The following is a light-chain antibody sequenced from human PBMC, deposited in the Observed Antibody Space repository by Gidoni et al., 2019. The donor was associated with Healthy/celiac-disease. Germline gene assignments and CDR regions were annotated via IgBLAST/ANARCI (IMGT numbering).Light chain of an antibody. CDR1: QSVLYSSNNKNY. J-gene: IGKJ3*01. V-gene: IGKV4-1*01. Sequence: DIVMTQSPDSLAVSLGERATINCKSSQSVLYSSNNKNYLAWYQQKPGQPPKLLIYWASTRESGVPDRFSGSGSGTDFTLTISSLQAEDVAVYYCQQYYSTPGVTFXPXTKVDIK. CDR2: WAS. CDR3: QQYYSTPGVT.